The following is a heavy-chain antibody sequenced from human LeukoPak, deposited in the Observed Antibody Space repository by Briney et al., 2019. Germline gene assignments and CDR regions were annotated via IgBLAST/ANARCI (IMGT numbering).Heavy chain of an antibody. J-gene: IGHJ4*02. CDR2: ISGSGGST. V-gene: IGHV3-23*01. CDR1: GFTFSSYA. Sequence: PGGSLRLSCAASGFTFSSYAMSWVRQAPGKGLEWVSAISGSGGSTYDADSVKGRFTISRDNSKNTLYLQMNSLRAEDTAVYYCASLYYYDSAADYWGQGTLVTVSS. CDR3: ASLYYYDSAADY. D-gene: IGHD3-22*01.